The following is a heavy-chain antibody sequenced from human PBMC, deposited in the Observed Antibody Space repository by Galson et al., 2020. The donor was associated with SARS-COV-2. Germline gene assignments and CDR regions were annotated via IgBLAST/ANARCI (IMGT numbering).Heavy chain of an antibody. V-gene: IGHV3-11*04. CDR1: GFSFSDYY. CDR2: ISTWSSSI. Sequence: TGGSLRLSCAASGFSFSDYYMTWIRQAPGKGLEWVSYISTWSSSIYYADSVKGRFSISRDNAKNSLYLQMNSLRADDTAVYYCVRIQHWSFDSWGQGTLVTVSS. D-gene: IGHD1-1*01. J-gene: IGHJ4*02. CDR3: VRIQHWSFDS.